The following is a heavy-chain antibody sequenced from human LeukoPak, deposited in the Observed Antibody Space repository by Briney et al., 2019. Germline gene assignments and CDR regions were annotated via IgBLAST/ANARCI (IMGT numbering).Heavy chain of an antibody. CDR3: ARSRTSSPYHKNLNF. CDR2: ISSSINYI. CDR1: GFTFSSYT. J-gene: IGHJ4*02. D-gene: IGHD1-14*01. Sequence: GGSLRLSCSASGFTFSSYTMSWVREAPGKGLEWVSSISSSINYIYHADSVKGRFTISRDDAQNSVYLQMNSLKDEDTAVYYCARSRTSSPYHKNLNFWGQATLVIVSS. V-gene: IGHV3-21*01.